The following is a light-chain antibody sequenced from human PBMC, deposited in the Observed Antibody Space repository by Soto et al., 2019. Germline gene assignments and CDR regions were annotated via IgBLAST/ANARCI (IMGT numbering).Light chain of an antibody. CDR2: GAS. CDR3: QQYNDWPQT. Sequence: IEMTQSPATLSVSPGERATLSCRASQSVSSNLAWYQQKPGQAPRLLIYGASMRATGIPARFRGSGSGTEFTLTISSLQSEDFAVYYCQQYNDWPQTFGQGTKVEIK. V-gene: IGKV3-15*01. CDR1: QSVSSN. J-gene: IGKJ1*01.